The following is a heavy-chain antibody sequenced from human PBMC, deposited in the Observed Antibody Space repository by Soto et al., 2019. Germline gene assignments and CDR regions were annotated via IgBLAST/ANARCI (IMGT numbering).Heavy chain of an antibody. CDR2: IYYSGST. Sequence: QVQLQESGPGLVKPSETLSLTCTVSGGSISSYYWSWIRQPPGKGLEWIGYIYYSGSTNYNPSLKSRVTISVDTSQNQFSLKLSPVTAADTAVYYCAMLSPPPRYGSGSYIKNYGMDVWGQGTTVTVSS. D-gene: IGHD3-10*01. J-gene: IGHJ6*02. CDR3: AMLSPPPRYGSGSYIKNYGMDV. V-gene: IGHV4-59*08. CDR1: GGSISSYY.